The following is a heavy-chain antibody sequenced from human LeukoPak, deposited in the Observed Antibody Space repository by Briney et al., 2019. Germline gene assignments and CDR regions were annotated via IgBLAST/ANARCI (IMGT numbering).Heavy chain of an antibody. Sequence: GESLRLSRAASGFTFDDYAMHWVRQAPGKGLEWVSLISGDGGSTYYADSVKGRFTISRDNSKNSLYLQMNSLRTEDTALYYCAKDATVTTMYYFDYWGQGTLVTVSS. CDR1: GFTFDDYA. CDR2: ISGDGGST. V-gene: IGHV3-43*02. J-gene: IGHJ4*02. D-gene: IGHD4-17*01. CDR3: AKDATVTTMYYFDY.